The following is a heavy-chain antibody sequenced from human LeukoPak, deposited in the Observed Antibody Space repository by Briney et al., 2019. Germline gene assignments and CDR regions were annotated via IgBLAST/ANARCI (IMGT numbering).Heavy chain of an antibody. CDR2: ISDSGGYT. J-gene: IGHJ4*02. Sequence: GGSLRLSCAASGLTFRTYAMSWVRQAPGKGLEWVSSISDSGGYTFYADSVKGRFTISRDNSKDTVYLQMNSLRAEDTAVYYCAKGGSYRSQPYFDYWGQGTPVTVSS. V-gene: IGHV3-23*01. D-gene: IGHD3-16*02. CDR3: AKGGSYRSQPYFDY. CDR1: GLTFRTYA.